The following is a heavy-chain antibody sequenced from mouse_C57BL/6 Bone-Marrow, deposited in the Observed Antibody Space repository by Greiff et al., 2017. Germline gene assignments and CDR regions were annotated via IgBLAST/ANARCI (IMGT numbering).Heavy chain of an antibody. CDR3: TCYGRGAY. CDR2: IDPENGDT. D-gene: IGHD1-1*01. Sequence: VQLQQSGAELVRPGASVKLSCTASGFNIKDDYMHWVKQRPEQGLEWIGWIDPENGDTEYASKFQGKATITADTSSNTAYLQLSSLTSEDTAVYYCTCYGRGAYWGQGTLVTVSA. V-gene: IGHV14-4*01. J-gene: IGHJ3*01. CDR1: GFNIKDDY.